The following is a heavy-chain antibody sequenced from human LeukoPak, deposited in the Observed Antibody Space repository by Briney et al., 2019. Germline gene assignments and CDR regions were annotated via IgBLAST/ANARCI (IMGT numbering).Heavy chain of an antibody. D-gene: IGHD6-13*01. CDR1: GFTFSSYS. V-gene: IGHV3-21*04. CDR3: AYGGSSWYPTFDY. J-gene: IGHJ4*02. CDR2: ISSSSSYI. Sequence: GGSLRLSCAASGFTFSSYSMNWVRQAPGKGLEWVSSISSSSSYIYYADSVKGRFTISRDNAKNSLYLQMNSLRAEDTAVYYCAYGGSSWYPTFDYWGQGTLVTVSS.